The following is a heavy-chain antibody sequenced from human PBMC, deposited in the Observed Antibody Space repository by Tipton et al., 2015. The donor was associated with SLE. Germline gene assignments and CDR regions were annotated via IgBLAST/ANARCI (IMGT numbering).Heavy chain of an antibody. CDR2: IYYSGST. D-gene: IGHD2-15*01. CDR3: AGARCTGGSCYRPDAFGI. Sequence: TLSLTCTVSGGSIRNNFWSWIRQPPGKGLEWIAYIYYSGSTNYNPSLKSRVTISLDRSKNQLSLILTSVSAADTAVYYCAGARCTGGSCYRPDAFGIWGQGTMVTVSS. CDR1: GGSIRNNF. V-gene: IGHV4-59*01. J-gene: IGHJ3*02.